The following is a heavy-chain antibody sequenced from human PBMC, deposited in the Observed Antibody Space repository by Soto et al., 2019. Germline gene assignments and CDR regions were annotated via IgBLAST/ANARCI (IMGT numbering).Heavy chain of an antibody. Sequence: QVQLVESGGGVVQPGRSLRLSCATSGFTFSSYGMHWVRQAPGEGLEWVAVVSYDGSNKYYADSVKGRFTISRDNSKNTLYLQMNSLRAEDTAVYYCAKVLTSGWTTDAFDIWGQGTMVTVSS. CDR3: AKVLTSGWTTDAFDI. V-gene: IGHV3-30*18. D-gene: IGHD6-19*01. CDR2: VSYDGSNK. J-gene: IGHJ3*02. CDR1: GFTFSSYG.